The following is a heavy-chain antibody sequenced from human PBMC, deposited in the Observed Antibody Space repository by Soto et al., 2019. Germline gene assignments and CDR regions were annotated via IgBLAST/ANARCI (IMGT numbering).Heavy chain of an antibody. J-gene: IGHJ4*02. D-gene: IGHD6-6*01. CDR2: ITYDGFTQ. CDR3: GRGPFSSSYIDY. Sequence: HLGGSPRLSCAASGFTFSNDAMHWVRQAPGKGLEWVAVITYDGFTQNYADSVRGRFTVSRDNSKSTLSLQMNSLRPDDTAVYYCGRGPFSSSYIDYWGQGTLVTVSS. V-gene: IGHV3-30*03. CDR1: GFTFSNDA.